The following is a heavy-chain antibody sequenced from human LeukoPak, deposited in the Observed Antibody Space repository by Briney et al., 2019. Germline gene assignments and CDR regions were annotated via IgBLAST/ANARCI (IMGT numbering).Heavy chain of an antibody. J-gene: IGHJ4*02. CDR2: IIPIFGTA. D-gene: IGHD3-9*01. CDR3: AGHDFDWLFSAFDY. CDR1: GGTFSSYA. Sequence: SVKVSCKASGGTFSSYAISWVRQAPGQGLEWMGGIIPIFGTANYAQKFQGGVTITADESTSTAYMELSSLRSEDTAVYYCAGHDFDWLFSAFDYWGQGTLVTVSS. V-gene: IGHV1-69*01.